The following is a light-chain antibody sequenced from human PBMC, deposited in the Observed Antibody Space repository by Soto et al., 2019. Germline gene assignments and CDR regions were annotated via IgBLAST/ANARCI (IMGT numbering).Light chain of an antibody. Sequence: EIVSTQSPGTLSLSPGERATLSCRASQSFSSSYLAWYQQKPGQAPRLLIYGASSRATGIPDRFSGSGSGTDFTLTISRLEPEEFAVYYCQYYGSSPVTFGPGTKVDIK. V-gene: IGKV3-20*01. CDR1: QSFSSSY. J-gene: IGKJ3*01. CDR2: GAS. CDR3: QYYGSSPVT.